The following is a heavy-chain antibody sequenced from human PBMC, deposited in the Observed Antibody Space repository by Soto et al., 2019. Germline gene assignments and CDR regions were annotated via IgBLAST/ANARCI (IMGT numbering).Heavy chain of an antibody. CDR1: GGSISSYY. CDR2: IYYSGST. V-gene: IGHV4-59*01. CDR3: AGSYSSGWYIEY. Sequence: QVQLQESGPGLVKPSETLSLTCTVSGGSISSYYWSWIRQPPGKGLEWIGYIYYSGSTNHKPALKSRVTISVDTSKNQFALQLSSVAAADTAVYYCAGSYSSGWYIEYWGQGTLVTVSS. D-gene: IGHD6-19*01. J-gene: IGHJ4*02.